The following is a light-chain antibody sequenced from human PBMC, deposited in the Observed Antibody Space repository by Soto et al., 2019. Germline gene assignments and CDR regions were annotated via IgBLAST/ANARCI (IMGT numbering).Light chain of an antibody. CDR2: SND. V-gene: IGLV1-44*01. J-gene: IGLJ3*02. CDR1: SSNIGRNP. Sequence: QSVLTQPPSASGTPGQRVAISCSGSSSNIGRNPVNWYQQLPGTAPKLLIYSNDQRPSGVPDRFSGSKSGTSASLAISGLQSEDEADYYCAAWDDSLRGVVFGGGTKVTVL. CDR3: AAWDDSLRGVV.